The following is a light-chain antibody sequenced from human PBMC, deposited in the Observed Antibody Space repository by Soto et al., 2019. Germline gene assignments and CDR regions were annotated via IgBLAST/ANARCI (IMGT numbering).Light chain of an antibody. V-gene: IGLV2-14*01. CDR2: DVS. CDR1: SSDVGGYNY. J-gene: IGLJ1*01. Sequence: HSILSQPGSVSGSIGQSVAIFCTRTSSDVGGYNYVSWYQQHPGKAPKLMIYDVSNRPSGVSNRFSGSKSGNTASLTISGLQAEDEADYYCSSYTSSSTLNYVCGTGTKVTVL. CDR3: SSYTSSSTLNYV.